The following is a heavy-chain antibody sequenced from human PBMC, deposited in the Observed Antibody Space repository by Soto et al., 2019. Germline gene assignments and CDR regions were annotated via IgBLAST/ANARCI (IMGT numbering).Heavy chain of an antibody. J-gene: IGHJ6*02. CDR1: GFTFSDYY. CDR3: ATYSSGWRSYYYYYGMDV. Sequence: GGSLRLSCAASGFTFSDYYMSWIRQAPGKGLEWVSYISSSGSTIYYADSVKGRFTISRDNAKNSLYLQMNSLRAEDTAVYYCATYSSGWRSYYYYYGMDVWGQGTTVTVSS. D-gene: IGHD6-19*01. CDR2: ISSSGSTI. V-gene: IGHV3-11*01.